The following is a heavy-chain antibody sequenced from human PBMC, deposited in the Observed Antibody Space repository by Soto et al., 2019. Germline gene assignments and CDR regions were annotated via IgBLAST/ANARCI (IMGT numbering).Heavy chain of an antibody. D-gene: IGHD5-18*01. CDR1: GYTFTSYY. CDR2: INPSGGAT. J-gene: IGHJ4*02. Sequence: QVQLVQSGAEVKKPGASVRVSCKASGYTFTSYYMHWVRQAPGQGLEWMGIINPSGGATTYAQKFQGRVTMTRDTSTSTVYMELSSMRSEDTAVYYCARVGGYSYGGVDYWGQGTLVTVSS. V-gene: IGHV1-46*01. CDR3: ARVGGYSYGGVDY.